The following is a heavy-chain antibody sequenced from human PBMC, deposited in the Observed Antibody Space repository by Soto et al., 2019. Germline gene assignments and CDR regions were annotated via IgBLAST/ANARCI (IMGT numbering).Heavy chain of an antibody. CDR3: ASEYSSSSWFDP. V-gene: IGHV4-39*02. J-gene: IGHJ5*02. D-gene: IGHD6-6*01. Sequence: SETLSLTCTVSGGSISSGDYYWSWIRQPPGKGLEWIGSISYSGTTYSNPSLKSRLTMSLDTSKNHFSLKLTSVTAADTAVYYCASEYSSSSWFDPWGQGALVTVSS. CDR1: GGSISSGDYY. CDR2: ISYSGTT.